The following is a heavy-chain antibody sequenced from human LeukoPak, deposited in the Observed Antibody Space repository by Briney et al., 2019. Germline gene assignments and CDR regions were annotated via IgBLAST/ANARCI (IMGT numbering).Heavy chain of an antibody. V-gene: IGHV4-59*01. CDR2: SYCSGST. CDR3: ASALVGATSAFAFDI. Sequence: SETLSLPCTVSGGSISSYYWSWIRQPPGKGLEWIGYSYCSGSTNYNPSLKSRVTISVDTSKNQFSLKLSSVTAADTAVYYCASALVGATSAFAFDIWGQGTMVTVSS. D-gene: IGHD1-26*01. J-gene: IGHJ3*02. CDR1: GGSISSYY.